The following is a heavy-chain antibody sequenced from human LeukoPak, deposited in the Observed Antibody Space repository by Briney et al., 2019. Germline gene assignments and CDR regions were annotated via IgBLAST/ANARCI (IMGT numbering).Heavy chain of an antibody. V-gene: IGHV4-30-4*08. Sequence: SETLSLTCTVSGGSISSSNYYWGWIRQPPGKGLEWIGYIYYSGSTYYNPSLKSRVTISVDTSKNQFSLKLSSVTAADTAVYYCARDTGEAFDPWGQGTLVTVSS. CDR1: GGSISSSNYY. D-gene: IGHD1-14*01. CDR2: IYYSGST. CDR3: ARDTGEAFDP. J-gene: IGHJ5*02.